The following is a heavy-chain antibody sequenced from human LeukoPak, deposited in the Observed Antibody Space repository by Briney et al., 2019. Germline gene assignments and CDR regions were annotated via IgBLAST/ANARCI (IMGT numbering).Heavy chain of an antibody. V-gene: IGHV4-30-4*01. J-gene: IGHJ5*02. Sequence: SETLSLTCTVSGGSISSDDYYWSWIRQPPGKGLEWIGYIYYSGSTYYNPSLKSRVTISVDTSKNQFSLKLSSVTAADTAVYYCARVAAAGQNWFDPWGQGTLVTVSS. CDR1: GGSISSDDYY. CDR3: ARVAAAGQNWFDP. D-gene: IGHD6-13*01. CDR2: IYYSGST.